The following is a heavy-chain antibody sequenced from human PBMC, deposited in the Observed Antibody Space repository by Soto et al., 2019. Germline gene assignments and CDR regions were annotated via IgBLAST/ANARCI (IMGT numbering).Heavy chain of an antibody. J-gene: IGHJ4*02. Sequence: QVQLVQSGAEVKKPGASVKVSCKASGYTFTSYGISWVRQAPGQGLEWMGWISAYNGNTNYAQKLQGRATMTTDTSTSTAYMELRSLRSDDTAVYYCARDLAPFIAAAGPQGDYWGQGTLVTVSS. CDR1: GYTFTSYG. CDR3: ARDLAPFIAAAGPQGDY. CDR2: ISAYNGNT. V-gene: IGHV1-18*01. D-gene: IGHD6-13*01.